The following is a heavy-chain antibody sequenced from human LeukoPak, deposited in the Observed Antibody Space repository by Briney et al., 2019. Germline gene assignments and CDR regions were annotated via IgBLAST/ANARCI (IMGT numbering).Heavy chain of an antibody. D-gene: IGHD6-19*01. CDR1: GGSIRSGSFY. Sequence: SQTLSLTCTVSGGSIRSGSFYWSWLRQPAGKGLEWIGRISTNGNTNYNPSLKSRVIISVDTSKNQFSLMLNSVTAADTAVYYCAMSSSVTRFDYWGQGTLVTVSS. CDR2: ISTNGNT. CDR3: AMSSSVTRFDY. J-gene: IGHJ4*02. V-gene: IGHV4-61*02.